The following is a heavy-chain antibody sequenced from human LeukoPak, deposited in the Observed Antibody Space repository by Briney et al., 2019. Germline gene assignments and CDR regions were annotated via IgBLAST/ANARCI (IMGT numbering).Heavy chain of an antibody. V-gene: IGHV1-18*01. CDR1: GYTFTNYA. CDR2: ISAYNGNT. Sequence: GASVKVSCKASGYTFTNYAINWVRQAPGQGLEWMGWISAYNGNTNYAQKLQGRVTMTTDTSTSTAYMGLRSLRSDDTAIYYCARGAPFDYWGQGTLVTVSS. J-gene: IGHJ4*02. CDR3: ARGAPFDY.